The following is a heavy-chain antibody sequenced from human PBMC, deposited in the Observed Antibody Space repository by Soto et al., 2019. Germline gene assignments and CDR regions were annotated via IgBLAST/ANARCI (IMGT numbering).Heavy chain of an antibody. CDR3: ARAVAPYFGTWFDP. V-gene: IGHV4-30-2*01. D-gene: IGHD3-10*01. Sequence: SSETLSLTCAVSGGSITSGNSYSWSWIRQPPGKGLEWIGSISHTGSTSYNPSLKSRLTMSVDKSKNQFSLRLSSVTAADMAVYYCARAVAPYFGTWFDPWCQAILVTVS. J-gene: IGHJ5*02. CDR2: ISHTGST. CDR1: GGSITSGNSYS.